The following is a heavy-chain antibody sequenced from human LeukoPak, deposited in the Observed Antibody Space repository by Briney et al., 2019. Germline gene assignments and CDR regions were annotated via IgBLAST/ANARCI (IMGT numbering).Heavy chain of an antibody. CDR1: GFTFSSNW. V-gene: IGHV3-74*01. J-gene: IGHJ4*02. D-gene: IGHD2-15*01. CDR2: INSDGSRT. Sequence: RGSLRLSCAASGFTFSSNWMHWVRQAPGKGLVWVSRINSDGSRTSYADSMKGRFTISRDNAKNTLYLQMNSLRAEDTAVYYCGRGFSGGLDYWGQGNLVTVSS. CDR3: GRGFSGGLDY.